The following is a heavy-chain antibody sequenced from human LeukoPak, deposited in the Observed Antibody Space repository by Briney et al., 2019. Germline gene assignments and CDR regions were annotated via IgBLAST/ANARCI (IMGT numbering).Heavy chain of an antibody. D-gene: IGHD6-13*01. CDR3: ATTGYSSSWYDPNFDY. CDR2: IRYDGSNK. Sequence: TGGSLRLSCAASEFTFSSYGMHWVRQAPGKGLEWVAFIRYDGSNKYYADSVKGRFTISRDNSKNTLYLQMNSLRAEDTAVYYCATTGYSSSWYDPNFDYWGQGTLVTVSS. J-gene: IGHJ4*02. V-gene: IGHV3-30*02. CDR1: EFTFSSYG.